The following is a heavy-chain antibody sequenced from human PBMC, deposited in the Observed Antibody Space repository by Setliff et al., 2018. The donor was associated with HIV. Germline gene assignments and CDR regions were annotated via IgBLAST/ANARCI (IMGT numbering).Heavy chain of an antibody. V-gene: IGHV4-39*07. Sequence: SETLSLTCTVSGDSFSSNTNHWGWIRQPPGKGLEWIGNIFHSGTTYYNPSLKSRVTIAIDTSKNQFSLKLSSVTAADTAVYYCARGVGEYYNFWSGYPAWYFDLWGRGTLVTVSS. CDR3: ARGVGEYYNFWSGYPAWYFDL. J-gene: IGHJ2*01. CDR1: GDSFSSNTNH. D-gene: IGHD3-3*01. CDR2: IFHSGTT.